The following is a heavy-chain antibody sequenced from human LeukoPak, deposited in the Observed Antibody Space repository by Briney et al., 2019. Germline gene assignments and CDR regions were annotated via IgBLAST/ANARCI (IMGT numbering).Heavy chain of an antibody. J-gene: IGHJ4*02. CDR2: IWYDGSKK. Sequence: GGSLRLSCAASGFTFSHYGMHWVRQAPGKGLEWVAVIWYDGSKKYSADSVKGRFTISRDNSKNTLYLQMNSLTAEDTAVYYCVKRVVAATQPGDYFDSWGQGTLVTVSS. CDR3: VKRVVAATQPGDYFDS. CDR1: GFTFSHYG. V-gene: IGHV3-30*02. D-gene: IGHD2-15*01.